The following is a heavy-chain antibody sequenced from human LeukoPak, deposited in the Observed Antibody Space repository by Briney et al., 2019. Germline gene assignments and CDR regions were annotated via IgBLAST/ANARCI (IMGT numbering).Heavy chain of an antibody. V-gene: IGHV3-74*01. Sequence: PGGSLRLSCAASGFSFSSYPLNWVRQAPGKGPVWVSRIKTGGSITDYADSVKGRFTISRDNAKNSLYLQMNSLRAEDTAVYYCARVITMVRGVLDYWGQGTLVTVSS. CDR1: GFSFSSYP. CDR3: ARVITMVRGVLDY. CDR2: IKTGGSIT. J-gene: IGHJ4*02. D-gene: IGHD3-10*01.